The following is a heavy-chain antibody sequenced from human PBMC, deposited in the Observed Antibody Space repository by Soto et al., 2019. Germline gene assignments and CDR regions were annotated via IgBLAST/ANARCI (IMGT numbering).Heavy chain of an antibody. CDR3: VKREWGYTGSAFEI. J-gene: IGHJ3*02. CDR2: ISGSGGST. Sequence: PGGSLRLSCAASGFTFSTSAMSWVRQAPGKGLEWVSGISGSGGSTYRADSVKGRFTISRDNSKNTLYLQMNSLRAEDTAVYYCVKREWGYTGSAFEIWGQGTMVTVSS. CDR1: GFTFSTSA. V-gene: IGHV3-23*01. D-gene: IGHD1-1*01.